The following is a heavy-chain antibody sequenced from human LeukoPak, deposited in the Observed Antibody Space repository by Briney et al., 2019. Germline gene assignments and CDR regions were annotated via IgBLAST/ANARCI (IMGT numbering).Heavy chain of an antibody. CDR2: ISSSSSYI. CDR3: ASYTAMVTGADV. CDR1: GFTFSDYY. D-gene: IGHD5-18*01. V-gene: IGHV3-11*06. Sequence: PGGSLRLSCAASGFTFSDYYMSWVRQAPGEGVGRGSYISSSSSYIYYADSVKGRFTISRENAKNPLYLQMNSLRSEDTAVYYCASYTAMVTGADVWGQGTTVTVSS. J-gene: IGHJ6*02.